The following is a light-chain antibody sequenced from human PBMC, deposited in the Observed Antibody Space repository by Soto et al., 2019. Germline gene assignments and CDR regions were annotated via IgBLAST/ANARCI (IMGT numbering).Light chain of an antibody. Sequence: QSALTQPASVSGSPGQSITISCTGTSSDVGGYNYVSWYQQHPGKAPKLMIYEVSNRPSGVSNRFSGSKSGNTASLTISGLQAEDEADYYCSSYTTSSTLVGFGGGTKLTVL. CDR1: SSDVGGYNY. CDR3: SSYTTSSTLVG. V-gene: IGLV2-14*01. CDR2: EVS. J-gene: IGLJ2*01.